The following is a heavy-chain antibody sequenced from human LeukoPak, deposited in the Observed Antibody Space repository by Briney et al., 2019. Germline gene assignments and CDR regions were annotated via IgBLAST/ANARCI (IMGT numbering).Heavy chain of an antibody. Sequence: PGGSLRLSCAASGFIFSDYSMNWVRQAPGKGLEWVSYISSSSSTIHYAQSAKGQFTISRDNAKNSVYLQMNSLRAEDTAVYYCAREYCSGRTCYGFDYWGQGTLVTVSS. V-gene: IGHV3-48*01. J-gene: IGHJ4*02. CDR3: AREYCSGRTCYGFDY. CDR2: ISSSSSTI. CDR1: GFIFSDYS. D-gene: IGHD2-15*01.